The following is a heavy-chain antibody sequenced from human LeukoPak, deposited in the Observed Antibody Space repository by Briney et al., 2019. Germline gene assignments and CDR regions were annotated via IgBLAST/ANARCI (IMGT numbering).Heavy chain of an antibody. Sequence: ASVKVSCKASGYTFTSYGISWVRQAPGQGLEWMGWISAYNGNTNYAQKLQGRVTMTTDTSTSTAYMELRSLRSDDTAVYYCARLYCSSTSCYTMHAFDIWGQGTMVTVSS. D-gene: IGHD2-2*02. CDR2: ISAYNGNT. V-gene: IGHV1-18*01. CDR1: GYTFTSYG. J-gene: IGHJ3*02. CDR3: ARLYCSSTSCYTMHAFDI.